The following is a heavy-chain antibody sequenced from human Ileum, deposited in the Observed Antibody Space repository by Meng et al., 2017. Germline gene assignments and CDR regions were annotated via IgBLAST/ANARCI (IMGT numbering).Heavy chain of an antibody. CDR3: ATYDFWSASPTNAFDS. Sequence: QVQLQQWGAGLLKPSETLSLTCAVYRGSFSGYYWTWIRQPPGKGLEWIGEINPRGRTVYNPSLKSRVTISIDTSKNQFSLKLTSVTAADTAVYYCATYDFWSASPTNAFDSWGQGTLVTVSS. V-gene: IGHV4-34*01. CDR1: RGSFSGYY. CDR2: INPRGRT. D-gene: IGHD3-3*01. J-gene: IGHJ4*02.